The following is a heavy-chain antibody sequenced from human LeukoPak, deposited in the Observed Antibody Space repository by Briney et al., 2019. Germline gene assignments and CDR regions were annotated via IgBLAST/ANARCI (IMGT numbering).Heavy chain of an antibody. J-gene: IGHJ3*02. CDR1: GGSISSGSYY. D-gene: IGHD6-19*01. Sequence: SETLSLTCTVSGGSISSGSYYWSWIRQPAGKGLEWIGRINTSGSTNYNPSLKSRVTISVDTSKNQFSLKLTSVTAADTAVYYCARSPYSSGWSDAFDIWXQGTMXTVSX. V-gene: IGHV4-61*02. CDR3: ARSPYSSGWSDAFDI. CDR2: INTSGST.